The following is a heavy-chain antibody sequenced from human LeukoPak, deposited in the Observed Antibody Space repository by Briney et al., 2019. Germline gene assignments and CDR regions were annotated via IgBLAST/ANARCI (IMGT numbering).Heavy chain of an antibody. V-gene: IGHV1-69*13. Sequence: ASVKVSCKASGGTFSSYAISWVRQAPGQGLEWMGGIIPIFGTANYAQKFQGRVTITADESTSTAYMELSSLRSEDTAVYYCARDGEFLPAAIEGTEYMDVWGKGTTVTVSS. CDR1: GGTFSSYA. CDR3: ARDGEFLPAAIEGTEYMDV. D-gene: IGHD2-2*02. CDR2: IIPIFGTA. J-gene: IGHJ6*03.